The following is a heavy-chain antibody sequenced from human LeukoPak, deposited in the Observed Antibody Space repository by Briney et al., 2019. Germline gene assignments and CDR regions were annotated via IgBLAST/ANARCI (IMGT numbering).Heavy chain of an antibody. CDR2: ISSSSSYI. J-gene: IGHJ4*02. D-gene: IGHD7-27*01. CDR1: GFTFSSYS. Sequence: GGSLRLSCAASGFTFSSYSMNWVRQAPGKGLEWVSSISSSSSYIYYADSVKGRFTTSRDNAKNSLYLQMNSLRAEDTAVYYCARGGPQLGINWGQGTLVTVSS. V-gene: IGHV3-21*01. CDR3: ARGGPQLGIN.